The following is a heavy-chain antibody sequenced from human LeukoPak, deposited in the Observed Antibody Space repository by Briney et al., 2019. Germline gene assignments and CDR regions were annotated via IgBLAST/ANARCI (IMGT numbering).Heavy chain of an antibody. V-gene: IGHV3-21*01. Sequence: GGSLRLSCAASGFTFSSYAMSWVRQAPGKGLEWVSSISSSSRHIYQSDSVKGRFTISRDNAKNSLYLQMNSLRAEDTAVYYCARYYYDSSGQGYFDYWGQGTLVTVSS. CDR2: ISSSSRHI. CDR3: ARYYYDSSGQGYFDY. J-gene: IGHJ4*02. D-gene: IGHD3-22*01. CDR1: GFTFSSYA.